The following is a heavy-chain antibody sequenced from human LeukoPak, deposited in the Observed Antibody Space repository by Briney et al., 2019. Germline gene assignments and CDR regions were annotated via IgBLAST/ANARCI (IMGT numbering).Heavy chain of an antibody. Sequence: GGSLKLSCAVSGFTFSGSAMHWVRQASGKGVEWVGRIRSKANGYATAHTASVKGKFTISRDDSKNTAYLQMNSLKAEDTAVYYCTRSTSDSSSSRFDYWGQGALVTVSS. CDR1: GFTFSGSA. V-gene: IGHV3-73*01. J-gene: IGHJ4*02. CDR3: TRSTSDSSSSRFDY. D-gene: IGHD3-22*01. CDR2: IRSKANGYAT.